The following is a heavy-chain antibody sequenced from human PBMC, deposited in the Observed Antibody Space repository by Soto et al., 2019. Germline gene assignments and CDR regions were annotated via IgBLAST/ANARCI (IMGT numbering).Heavy chain of an antibody. Sequence: GGSLRLSCAASGFTFSSYGMHWVRQAPGKGLEWVSRTNIDGSESTYADSVKGRFTISRDNAKNTLYLQMNSLRAEDTAVYYCARVGLYNSGPFDFWGQGTLVTVSS. J-gene: IGHJ4*02. CDR3: ARVGLYNSGPFDF. CDR2: TNIDGSES. V-gene: IGHV3-74*01. CDR1: GFTFSSYG. D-gene: IGHD6-19*01.